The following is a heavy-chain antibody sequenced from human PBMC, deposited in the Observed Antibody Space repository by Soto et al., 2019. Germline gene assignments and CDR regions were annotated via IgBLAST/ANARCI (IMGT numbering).Heavy chain of an antibody. V-gene: IGHV4-34*01. J-gene: IGHJ4*02. CDR1: GGSFSGYY. Sequence: SETLSLNGAVYGGSFSGYYWSWIRQPPGKGLEWIGEINHSGSTNYNPSLKSRVTISVDTSKNQFSLKLSSVTAADTAVYYCARGVYSSFVDYWGQGTLVTVSS. CDR3: ARGVYSSFVDY. D-gene: IGHD6-6*01. CDR2: INHSGST.